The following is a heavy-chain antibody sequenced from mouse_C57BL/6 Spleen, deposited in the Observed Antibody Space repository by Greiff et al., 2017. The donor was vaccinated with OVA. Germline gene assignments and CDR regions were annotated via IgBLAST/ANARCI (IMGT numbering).Heavy chain of an antibody. V-gene: IGHV14-2*01. D-gene: IGHD1-1*01. J-gene: IGHJ4*01. CDR2: IDPEDGET. CDR3: ARTPYGSSYEAMDY. Sequence: DVKLVESGAELVKPGASVKLSCTASGFNIKDYYMHWVKQRTEQGLEWIGRIDPEDGETKYAPKFQGKATITADTSSNTAYLQLSSLTSEDSAVYYCARTPYGSSYEAMDYWGQGTSVTVSS. CDR1: GFNIKDYY.